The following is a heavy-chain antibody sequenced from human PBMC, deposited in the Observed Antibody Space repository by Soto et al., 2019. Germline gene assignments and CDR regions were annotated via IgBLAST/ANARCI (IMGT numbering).Heavy chain of an antibody. CDR3: TRDTTGPDDH. D-gene: IGHD1-1*01. J-gene: IGHJ4*02. Sequence: EVQLVESGGGLVQPGGSLRLSCAASGFTHSRYWVHWVRQVPGKGLVWVSRINPDGSTTNYADSVKGRFTVSRDNAKNTVYLHMNSLRAEDTAVYYCTRDTTGPDDHWGQGTLVTVSS. CDR1: GFTHSRYW. V-gene: IGHV3-74*01. CDR2: INPDGSTT.